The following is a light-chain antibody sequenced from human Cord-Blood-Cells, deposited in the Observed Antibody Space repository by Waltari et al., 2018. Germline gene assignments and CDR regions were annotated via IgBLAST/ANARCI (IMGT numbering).Light chain of an antibody. CDR2: GAS. CDR3: QQYGSSPTWT. J-gene: IGKJ1*01. Sequence: EIVLTQSPGTLSLSPGERATLSCRASQSVSSRYLAWYQQKPGQAPRLPIFGASSRATGIPDRFSGSGSGTDFTLTISRLEPEDFAVYYCQQYGSSPTWTFGQGTKVEIK. V-gene: IGKV3-20*01. CDR1: QSVSSRY.